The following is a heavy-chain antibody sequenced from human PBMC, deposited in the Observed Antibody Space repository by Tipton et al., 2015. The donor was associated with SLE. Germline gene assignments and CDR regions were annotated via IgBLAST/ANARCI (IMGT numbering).Heavy chain of an antibody. D-gene: IGHD4-23*01. J-gene: IGHJ5*02. Sequence: TLSLTCNVSGGSIRSGGYYWSWIRQHPGKGLEWIGYTYYSGSPYYNPSLKSRVTISMDTSKNQLSLKLSSVTAADTAAYYCARGGRGDGGNPFDPWGQGTLVTVSS. CDR2: TYYSGSP. CDR1: GGSIRSGGYY. CDR3: ARGGRGDGGNPFDP. V-gene: IGHV4-31*03.